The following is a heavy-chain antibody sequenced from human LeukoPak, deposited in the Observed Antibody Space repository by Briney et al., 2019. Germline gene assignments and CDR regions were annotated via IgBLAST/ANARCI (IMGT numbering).Heavy chain of an antibody. D-gene: IGHD6-13*01. CDR3: ARRYSLDY. CDR2: INHSGST. J-gene: IGHJ4*02. V-gene: IGHV4-34*01. Sequence: SETLSLTCAVYGGSFSGYYWSWIRQPPGKGLEWIGEINHSGSTNYNPSLKSRVTISVDTSKNQFSLKLSSVTAADTAMYYCARRYSLDYWGQGTLVTVSS. CDR1: GGSFSGYY.